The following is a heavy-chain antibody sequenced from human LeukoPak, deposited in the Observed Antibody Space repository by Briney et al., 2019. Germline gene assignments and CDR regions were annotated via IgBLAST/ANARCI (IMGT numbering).Heavy chain of an antibody. D-gene: IGHD2-2*02. Sequence: PSETLSLTCTVSGGSISSSSYYWGWIRQPPGKGLEWIGSIYYSGSTYYNPSLKSRVTISVDTSKNQLSQKLSSVTAADTAVYYSARRPYHIPPYGMDVWGQGTTVTVSS. CDR2: IYYSGST. CDR3: ARRPYHIPPYGMDV. CDR1: GGSISSSSYY. V-gene: IGHV4-39*01. J-gene: IGHJ6*02.